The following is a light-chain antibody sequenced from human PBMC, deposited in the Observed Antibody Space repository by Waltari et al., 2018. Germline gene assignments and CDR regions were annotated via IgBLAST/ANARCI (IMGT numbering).Light chain of an antibody. V-gene: IGKV3-11*01. CDR3: QHRGTWPLS. Sequence: EIVLTQSPATLSMSPGERATLSCRARQSVNKYLAWYQQRPGQAPRLLIYDASNRATGIPARFSGSGSGTEFTLTISSLEPEDFALYYCQHRGTWPLSFGPGTTV. CDR2: DAS. CDR1: QSVNKY. J-gene: IGKJ3*01.